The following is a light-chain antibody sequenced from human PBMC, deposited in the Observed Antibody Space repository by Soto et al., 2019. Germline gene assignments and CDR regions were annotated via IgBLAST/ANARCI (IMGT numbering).Light chain of an antibody. CDR1: SSDVGGYNY. CDR2: EVS. V-gene: IGLV2-8*01. CDR3: SSYAGSHNLV. J-gene: IGLJ3*02. Sequence: QSALTQPPSASGSPGQSVTISCTGTSSDVGGYNYVSWYQQHPGEAPKLMIYEVSKRPSGVPDRFSGSKSGNTASLTVSGLQAVDEADYYCSSYAGSHNLVFGGGTKLTVL.